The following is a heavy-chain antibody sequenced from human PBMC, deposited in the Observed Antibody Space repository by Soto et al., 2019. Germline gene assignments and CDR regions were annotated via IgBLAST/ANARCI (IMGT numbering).Heavy chain of an antibody. CDR2: IYYSGST. CDR1: GGSISSSSYY. CDR3: ARESWDIVLVPAACWFDP. D-gene: IGHD2-2*01. V-gene: IGHV4-39*01. Sequence: QLQLQESGPGLVKPSETLSLTCTVSGGSISSSSYYWGWIRQPPGKGLEWIGSIYYSGSTYYNPPPKSRVTISVDTSKNQFSLKLSSVTAADTAVYYCARESWDIVLVPAACWFDPWGQGTLVTVSS. J-gene: IGHJ5*02.